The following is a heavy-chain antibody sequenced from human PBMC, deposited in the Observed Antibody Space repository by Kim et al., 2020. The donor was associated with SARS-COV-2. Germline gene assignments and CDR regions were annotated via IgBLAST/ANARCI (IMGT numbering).Heavy chain of an antibody. CDR3: ARAGSYSDILTGDYDRSGIGV. CDR2: ISRSSSYI. CDR1: GFTFSSYS. V-gene: IGHV3-21*01. D-gene: IGHD3-9*01. Sequence: GGSLRLSCAASGFTFSSYSMNWVRQAPGKGLEWVSSISRSSSYIYYADSVKGRFTISRDNAKNSLYLQMNSLRAEDTAVYYCARAGSYSDILTGDYDRSGIGVGGQKTGVPVS. J-gene: IGHJ6*02.